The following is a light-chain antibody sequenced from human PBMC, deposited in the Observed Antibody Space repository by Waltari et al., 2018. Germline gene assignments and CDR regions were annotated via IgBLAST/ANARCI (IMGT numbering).Light chain of an antibody. CDR3: SSYTSSSLYV. CDR2: DVS. J-gene: IGLJ1*01. CDR1: TSDVGAYNY. V-gene: IGLV2-14*03. Sequence: QSALTQPASVSGSPGQSITISCTGTTSDVGAYNYVSWYQQHPGKAPKLMIYDVSTRPSGVSNRFSGSKSGNTASLIISGLQAEDEADYYCSSYTSSSLYVFGRGTKVTVL.